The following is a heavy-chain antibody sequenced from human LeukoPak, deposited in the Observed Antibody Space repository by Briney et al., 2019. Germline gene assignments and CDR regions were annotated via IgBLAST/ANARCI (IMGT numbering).Heavy chain of an antibody. Sequence: ASVKVSCKASGYTFTSYYLHWVRQAPGQGLEWMGIINPSGGSTTYAQKFQGRVTMTEDTSTDTAYMELSSLRSEDTAVYYCATELGEIYGDYALDYWGQGTLVTVSS. CDR3: ATELGEIYGDYALDY. CDR2: INPSGGST. CDR1: GYTFTSYY. J-gene: IGHJ4*02. V-gene: IGHV1-46*01. D-gene: IGHD4-17*01.